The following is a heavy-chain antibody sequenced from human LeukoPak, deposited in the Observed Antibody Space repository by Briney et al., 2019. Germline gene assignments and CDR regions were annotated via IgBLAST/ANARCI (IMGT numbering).Heavy chain of an antibody. Sequence: SETLSLTCAVYGGSFSGYYWSWIRQPPGKGLEWIGSIYHSGSTYYNPSLKSRVTISVDTSKNQFSLKLSSVTAADTAVYYCARKGGWFDPWGQGTLVTVSS. CDR2: IYHSGST. J-gene: IGHJ5*02. V-gene: IGHV4-34*01. CDR3: ARKGGWFDP. CDR1: GGSFSGYY.